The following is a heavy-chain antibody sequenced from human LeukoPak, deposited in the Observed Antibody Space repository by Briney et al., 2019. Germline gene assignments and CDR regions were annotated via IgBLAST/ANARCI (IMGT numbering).Heavy chain of an antibody. Sequence: GGYLSLSSAASGFTFSSYWMSWVRQAPGKGMEWVANIKQDGSEKYYVDSVKGRFTISRDNAKNSLYLQMNSLRAEDTAVYYCARGTGIVGALRYFDYWGQGTLVTVSS. J-gene: IGHJ4*02. CDR2: IKQDGSEK. CDR1: GFTFSSYW. V-gene: IGHV3-7*01. D-gene: IGHD1-26*01. CDR3: ARGTGIVGALRYFDY.